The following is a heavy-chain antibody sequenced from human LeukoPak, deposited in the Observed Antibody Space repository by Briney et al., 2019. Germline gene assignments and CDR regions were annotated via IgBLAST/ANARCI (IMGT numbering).Heavy chain of an antibody. Sequence: GESLKISCKGSGYSFTTYWIGWVRQMPGKGLEWMAIIYPGDSDTRYSPSFQGQVTVSADKSVSTAYLQWSSLKAADTAMYYCARGSSSSLEYSDYWGQGTLVTVSS. CDR2: IYPGDSDT. V-gene: IGHV5-51*01. D-gene: IGHD6-6*01. J-gene: IGHJ4*02. CDR1: GYSFTTYW. CDR3: ARGSSSSLEYSDY.